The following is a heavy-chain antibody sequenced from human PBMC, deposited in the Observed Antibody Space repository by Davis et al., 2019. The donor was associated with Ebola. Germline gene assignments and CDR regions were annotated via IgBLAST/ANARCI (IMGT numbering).Heavy chain of an antibody. V-gene: IGHV1-3*01. Sequence: AASVKVSCKASGYTFTSYAMHWVRQAPGQRLEWMGWINAGNGNTKYSQKFQGRVTITRDTSTSTVYMELSSLRSEDTAVYYCARDATRYSYGCSYWGQGTLVTVSS. D-gene: IGHD5-18*01. CDR3: ARDATRYSYGCSY. CDR2: INAGNGNT. J-gene: IGHJ4*02. CDR1: GYTFTSYA.